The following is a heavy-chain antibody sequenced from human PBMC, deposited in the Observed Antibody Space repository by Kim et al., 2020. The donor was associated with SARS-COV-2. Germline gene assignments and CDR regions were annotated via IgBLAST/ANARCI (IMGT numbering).Heavy chain of an antibody. CDR2: IIPIFGTA. CDR1: GGTFSSYA. CDR3: ARAVDIAVAGSPPWGMDV. J-gene: IGHJ6*02. D-gene: IGHD6-19*01. Sequence: SVKVSCKASGGTFSSYAISWVRQAPGQGLEWMGGIIPIFGTANYAQKFQGRVTITADESTSTAYMELSSLRSEDTAVYYCARAVDIAVAGSPPWGMDVWGQGTTVTVSS. V-gene: IGHV1-69*13.